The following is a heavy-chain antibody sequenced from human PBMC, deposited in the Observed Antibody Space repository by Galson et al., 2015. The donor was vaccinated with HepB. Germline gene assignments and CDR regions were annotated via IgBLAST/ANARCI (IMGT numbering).Heavy chain of an antibody. CDR1: GFTFSSYW. V-gene: IGHV3-74*01. Sequence: SLRLSCAASGFTFSSYWMHWVRHVPGKGLVWVSRINGDGSSTTYADSVKGRFTISRDNAKNTLSLQMNSLRAEDTAVYYCARGYDSDWSVSIGYWGQGTLVTVSS. CDR3: ARGYDSDWSVSIGY. CDR2: INGDGSST. D-gene: IGHD6-19*01. J-gene: IGHJ4*02.